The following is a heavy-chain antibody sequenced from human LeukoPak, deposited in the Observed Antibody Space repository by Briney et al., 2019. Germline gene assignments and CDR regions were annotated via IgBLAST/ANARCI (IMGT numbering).Heavy chain of an antibody. CDR2: VGGGGAGS. Sequence: GSLRLSCSASGFTFSTYAMTWLRQAPGKGLEWVSTVGGGGAGSYYADSVKGRFTISRDNSQNTLYLQMNSLRAEDTAVYYCARSSWGSYYPLFDYWGQGTLVTVSS. CDR3: ARSSWGSYYPLFDY. CDR1: GFTFSTYA. D-gene: IGHD3-10*01. J-gene: IGHJ4*02. V-gene: IGHV3-23*01.